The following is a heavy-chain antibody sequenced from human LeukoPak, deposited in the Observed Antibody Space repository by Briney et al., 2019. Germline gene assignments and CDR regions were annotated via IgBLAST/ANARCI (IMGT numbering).Heavy chain of an antibody. J-gene: IGHJ4*02. CDR3: ARDGFGGNSFSCDY. Sequence: SVKVSCKASGGTFSSYAISWVRQAPGQGLEWMGGIIPIFGTANYAQKFQGRVTITADESTSTAYMELSSLRSEDTAVYYCARDGFGGNSFSCDYWGQGTLVTVSS. CDR1: GGTFSSYA. V-gene: IGHV1-69*13. D-gene: IGHD4-23*01. CDR2: IIPIFGTA.